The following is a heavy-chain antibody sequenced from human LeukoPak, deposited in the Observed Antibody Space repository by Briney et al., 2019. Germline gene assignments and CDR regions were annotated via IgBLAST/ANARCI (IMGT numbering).Heavy chain of an antibody. V-gene: IGHV4-61*09. CDR1: GGSISSGSYY. J-gene: IGHJ4*02. Sequence: QPSETLSLTCTVSGGSISSGSYYWTWIRQPAGKGLEWIGHLYTSGTTSYNPSLQSRVTISADTSKHQFSLRLTSVTAADTAVYYCARAGVSVGWYGTIDSWGQGTLVTVSS. CDR3: ARAGVSVGWYGTIDS. D-gene: IGHD6-19*01. CDR2: LYTSGTT.